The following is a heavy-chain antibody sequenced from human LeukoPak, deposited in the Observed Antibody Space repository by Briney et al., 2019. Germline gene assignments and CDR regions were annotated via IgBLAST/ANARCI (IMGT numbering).Heavy chain of an antibody. CDR2: INPNTGNP. D-gene: IGHD3-16*02. CDR3: ARAYQRLGELSLPDY. J-gene: IGHJ4*02. Sequence: GASVKVSCKASGDTFTTYAIIWVRQAPGQGLEWMGWINPNTGNPTYAQGLTGRFVFSLDTSVSTAYLQITSLNADDTAVYYCARAYQRLGELSLPDYWGQGTLVTVSS. V-gene: IGHV7-4-1*02. CDR1: GDTFTTYA.